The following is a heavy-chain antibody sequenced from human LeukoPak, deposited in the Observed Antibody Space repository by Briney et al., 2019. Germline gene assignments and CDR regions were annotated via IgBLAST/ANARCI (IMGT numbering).Heavy chain of an antibody. V-gene: IGHV4-59*12. CDR3: ARDQEWDDFSDAFDI. J-gene: IGHJ3*02. CDR1: ADSIGSFY. CDR2: ISYSGDT. Sequence: PSETLSLTCSVSADSIGSFYWSWLRQPPGKQLEWIGHISYSGDTNYTPSLKSRVTLSVDTSKNQFSLRLSSVTAADTAVYYCARDQEWDDFSDAFDIWGQGTMVTVSS. D-gene: IGHD3-3*01.